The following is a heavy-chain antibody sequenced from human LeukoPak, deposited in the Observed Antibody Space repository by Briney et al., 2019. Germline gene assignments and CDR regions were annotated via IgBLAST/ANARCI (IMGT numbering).Heavy chain of an antibody. V-gene: IGHV4-31*01. Sequence: SETLSLTCTVSGGSISSGGFYWSWIRQHPGKGLEWLGYIYYSGTTYYNPSLKSQVTFSVDTSKNQFSLKLNPVTAADTALYYCARGTTDGYSYGRFDYWGQGTLVTVSS. D-gene: IGHD5-18*01. J-gene: IGHJ4*02. CDR2: IYYSGTT. CDR3: ARGTTDGYSYGRFDY. CDR1: GGSISSGGFY.